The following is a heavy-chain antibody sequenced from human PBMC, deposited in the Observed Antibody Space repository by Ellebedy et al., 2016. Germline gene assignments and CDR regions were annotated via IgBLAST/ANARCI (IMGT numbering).Heavy chain of an antibody. V-gene: IGHV5-10-1*01. CDR1: GYSFASYW. D-gene: IGHD3-10*01. CDR3: AKQAEYGSFSVGP. Sequence: GESLKISXKGSGYSFASYWISWVRQMPGKGLEWMGKIDPSDSYTEYSPSFQGHVSISVDRSTSTTNLLWTSLKASDTAIYYCAKQAEYGSFSVGPWGQGTLVTVSP. J-gene: IGHJ5*02. CDR2: IDPSDSYT.